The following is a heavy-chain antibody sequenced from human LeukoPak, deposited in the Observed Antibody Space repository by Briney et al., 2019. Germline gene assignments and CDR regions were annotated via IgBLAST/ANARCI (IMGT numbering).Heavy chain of an antibody. CDR1: GFTFSSYE. D-gene: IGHD1-14*01. V-gene: IGHV3-30*18. CDR3: AKGGGITDYARFDY. Sequence: GGSLRLSCAASGFTFSSYEMSWVRQAPGKGLEWVAIISYDESNTYYADSVKGRFTISRDNSKNTLYLQMNSLRAEDTAVYYCAKGGGITDYARFDYWGQGTLVTVSS. CDR2: ISYDESNT. J-gene: IGHJ4*02.